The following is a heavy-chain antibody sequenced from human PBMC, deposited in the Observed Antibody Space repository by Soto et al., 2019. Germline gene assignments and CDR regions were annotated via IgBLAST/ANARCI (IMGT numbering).Heavy chain of an antibody. CDR3: ARVELLWFGENYYGMDV. D-gene: IGHD3-10*01. CDR1: GYTFTSYS. V-gene: IGHV1-3*01. J-gene: IGHJ6*02. Sequence: AASVKVSCKASGYTFTSYSMHWARQAPGQRLEWMGWINAGNGNTKYSQKFQGRVTITRDTSGSTAYMELSSLRSEDTAVYYCARVELLWFGENYYGMDVWGQGTTVTVSS. CDR2: INAGNGNT.